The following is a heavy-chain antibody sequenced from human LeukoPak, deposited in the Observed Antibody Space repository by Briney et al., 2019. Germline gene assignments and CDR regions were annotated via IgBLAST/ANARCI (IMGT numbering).Heavy chain of an antibody. D-gene: IGHD6-19*01. V-gene: IGHV3-23*01. CDR3: ARAYHDSGCLIDY. CDR1: GITFSSHA. CDR2: IRNNGATT. Sequence: GGSLRLSCAASGITFSSHAMTWVRQAPGKGLEWVAAIRNNGATTDYADSVKGRFTISRDNSKSTLYLQMNCLRAEDTAVYYCARAYHDSGCLIDYWGQGTLVTVSS. J-gene: IGHJ4*02.